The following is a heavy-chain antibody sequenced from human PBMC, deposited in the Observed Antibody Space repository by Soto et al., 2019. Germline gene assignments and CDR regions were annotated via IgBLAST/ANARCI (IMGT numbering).Heavy chain of an antibody. V-gene: IGHV1-3*04. CDR1: GYTFTDYA. D-gene: IGHD7-27*01. CDR3: AQGSRMGTPDY. Sequence: QVQLVQSGAEVKKPGASVKVSCKASGYTFTDYAMHWVRQAPGQRLEWMGWINTGNGNTKFSLKFQGRVTITRDTSATTAYMELTSLRSEDTAVYYCAQGSRMGTPDYWGQGTLVTVSS. CDR2: INTGNGNT. J-gene: IGHJ4*02.